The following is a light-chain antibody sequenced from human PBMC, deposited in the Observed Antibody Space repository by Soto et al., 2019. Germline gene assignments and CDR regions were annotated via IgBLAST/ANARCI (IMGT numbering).Light chain of an antibody. CDR2: DAS. Sequence: DIQMTQSPSTLSASVGDRVTITCRASQSISSWLAWYQQKPGKAPKLLIYDASSLESGVPSRFSGSGSGTEFTLTISSLQPDDFATYYCQQHNSYSPLTFGGGTKVDI. CDR1: QSISSW. CDR3: QQHNSYSPLT. J-gene: IGKJ4*01. V-gene: IGKV1-5*01.